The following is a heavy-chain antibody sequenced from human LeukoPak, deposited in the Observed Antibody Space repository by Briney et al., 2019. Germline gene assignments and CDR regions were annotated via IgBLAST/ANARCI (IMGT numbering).Heavy chain of an antibody. V-gene: IGHV4-38-2*01. Sequence: SDTLSLTCAVSGYSISSGLWWAWIRQPPGKGLEWIGSIYYSGSTYYNPSLKSRVTISVDTSKNQFSLKLSSVTAADTAVYYCASQYNWNYEDYWGQGTLVIVSS. CDR2: IYYSGST. D-gene: IGHD1-7*01. J-gene: IGHJ4*02. CDR1: GYSISSGLW. CDR3: ASQYNWNYEDY.